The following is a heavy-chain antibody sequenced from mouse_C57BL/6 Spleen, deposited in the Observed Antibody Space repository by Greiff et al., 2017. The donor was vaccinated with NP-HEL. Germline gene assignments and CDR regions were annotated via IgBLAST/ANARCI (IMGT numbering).Heavy chain of an antibody. V-gene: IGHV1-54*01. D-gene: IGHD1-1*01. J-gene: IGHJ1*03. CDR1: GYAFTNYL. CDR2: INPGSGGT. CDR3: ARGDGSSRYFDV. Sequence: VQLQQSGAELVRPGTSVKVSCKASGYAFTNYLIEWVKQRPGQGLEWIGVINPGSGGTNYNEKFKGKATLTADKSSSTAYMQLSSLTSEDSAVYFCARGDGSSRYFDVWGTGTTVTVSS.